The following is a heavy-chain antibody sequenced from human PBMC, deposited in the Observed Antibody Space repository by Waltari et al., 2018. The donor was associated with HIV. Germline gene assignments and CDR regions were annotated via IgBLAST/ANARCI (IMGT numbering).Heavy chain of an antibody. CDR2: FDPEHNGV. Sequence: QVRLEQSGAGVKKPGASVKISCKVSGRSLRELSIHWVRQAPGGGLEWMGGFDPEHNGVIYAQKLQGRVAMTEDTSTDIAYMELNSLTSEDTAVYFCVIDKQIIYPAGRYYDHWGQGTLVSVSS. J-gene: IGHJ4*02. D-gene: IGHD3-10*01. CDR1: GRSLRELS. V-gene: IGHV1-24*01. CDR3: VIDKQIIYPAGRYYDH.